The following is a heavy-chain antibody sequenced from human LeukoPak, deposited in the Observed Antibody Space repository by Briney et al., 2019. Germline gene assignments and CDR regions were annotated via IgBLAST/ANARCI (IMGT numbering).Heavy chain of an antibody. D-gene: IGHD1/OR15-1a*01. J-gene: IGHJ4*02. CDR3: AKEGTASKPSDLDY. CDR2: IRFAGSSK. V-gene: IGHV3-30*02. Sequence: GGPLRLSCAASGFIFSDYGIHWVRQAPGKGLEWVAFIRFAGSSKYYTDSVKGRFTISRDNSRNTVYLQMNSLRVEDTAVYYCAKEGTASKPSDLDYWGQGTLVTVSS. CDR1: GFIFSDYG.